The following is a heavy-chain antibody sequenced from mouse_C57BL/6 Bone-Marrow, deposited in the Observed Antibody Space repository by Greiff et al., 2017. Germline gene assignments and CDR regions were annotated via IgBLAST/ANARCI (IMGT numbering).Heavy chain of an antibody. J-gene: IGHJ4*01. CDR2: IDPSVSYT. V-gene: IGHV1-69*01. Sequence: VQLQQPGAELVMPGASVKLSCKASGYTFTSYWMHWVKQRPGQGLEWIGEIDPSVSYTNYNQKFKGKSTLTVDKSSSTAYMQLSSLTTEDSAVYYCARRPRGYAMDYWGQGTSVTVSS. D-gene: IGHD2-10*02. CDR1: GYTFTSYW. CDR3: ARRPRGYAMDY.